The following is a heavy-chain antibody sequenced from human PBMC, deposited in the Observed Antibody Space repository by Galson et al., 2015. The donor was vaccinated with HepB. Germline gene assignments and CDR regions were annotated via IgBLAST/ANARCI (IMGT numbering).Heavy chain of an antibody. CDR3: ARDGMGRGSGCYSAFDY. V-gene: IGHV3-30-3*01. Sequence: LRLSCAASGFIFNTYSMHWVRQAPGKGLEWVAVITSAGDKEYYADSVKGRFTISRDNSKNMLYLQINSLRAEDTAVYYCARDGMGRGSGCYSAFDYWGQGTLVTVSS. CDR2: ITSAGDKE. D-gene: IGHD1-26*01. CDR1: GFIFNTYS. J-gene: IGHJ4*02.